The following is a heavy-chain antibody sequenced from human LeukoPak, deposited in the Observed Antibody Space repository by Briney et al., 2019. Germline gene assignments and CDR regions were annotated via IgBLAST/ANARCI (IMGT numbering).Heavy chain of an antibody. J-gene: IGHJ4*02. CDR2: ISPSGDST. Sequence: GGSLRLSCAASGFSFSTSGMHWIRQAPGKGLEWVSYISPSGDSTYYGDSVKGRFTISRDNAKNSVSLHMNSLRAEDTAVYYCARGHYGLDFWGQGALVTVSS. CDR1: GFSFSTSG. CDR3: ARGHYGLDF. V-gene: IGHV3-48*04. D-gene: IGHD3-10*01.